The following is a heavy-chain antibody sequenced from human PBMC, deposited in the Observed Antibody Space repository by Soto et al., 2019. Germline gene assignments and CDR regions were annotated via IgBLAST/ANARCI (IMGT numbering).Heavy chain of an antibody. V-gene: IGHV4-34*01. D-gene: IGHD6-19*01. Sequence: QVQLQQWGAGLLKPSETLSLTCAVYGGSFSGYYWSWIRQPPGKGLEWIGEINHSGSTNYNPSLKSRVTRAFVTCKKKFSLKLRSETAADTAVYYCARGRPVEQWLVRWFDPWGQGTLVTVSS. J-gene: IGHJ5*02. CDR2: INHSGST. CDR1: GGSFSGYY. CDR3: ARGRPVEQWLVRWFDP.